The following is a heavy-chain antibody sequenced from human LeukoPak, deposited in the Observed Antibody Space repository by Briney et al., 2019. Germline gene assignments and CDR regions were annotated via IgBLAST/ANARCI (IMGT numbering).Heavy chain of an antibody. J-gene: IGHJ4*02. Sequence: GGSLRLSCAASGFTFSSYEMNWVRQAPGKGLEWVSYTSSSGSTIYYADSVKGRFTNSRDNAKKSLYLQMNSLRAEDTAVYYCARVPTVGSGGYQFDYWGQGTLVTVSS. V-gene: IGHV3-48*03. CDR3: ARVPTVGSGGYQFDY. CDR1: GFTFSSYE. D-gene: IGHD2-15*01. CDR2: TSSSGSTI.